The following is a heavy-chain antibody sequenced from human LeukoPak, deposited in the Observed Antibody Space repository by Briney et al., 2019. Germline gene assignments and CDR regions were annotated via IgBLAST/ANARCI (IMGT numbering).Heavy chain of an antibody. CDR3: AREHYDILTGHYGYFDY. D-gene: IGHD3-9*01. V-gene: IGHV4-39*07. J-gene: IGHJ4*02. Sequence: SETLSLTCTVSGGSISSSSYYWGWIRQSPGKGLEWIGSIYYSGSTYYNPSLKSRVTISVDTSKNQFSLKLSSVTAADTAVYYCAREHYDILTGHYGYFDYWGQGTLVTVSS. CDR2: IYYSGST. CDR1: GGSISSSSYY.